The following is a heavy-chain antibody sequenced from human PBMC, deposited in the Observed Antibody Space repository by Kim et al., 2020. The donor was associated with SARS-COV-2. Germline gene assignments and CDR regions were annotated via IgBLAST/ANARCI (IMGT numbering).Heavy chain of an antibody. Sequence: NYTKKCQGRVTMTRDTATNTVFMELSSLRSDDTAVYYCVRAWQQFFDSWGQGTLVTVSS. V-gene: IGHV1-46*01. J-gene: IGHJ4*02. CDR3: VRAWQQFFDS.